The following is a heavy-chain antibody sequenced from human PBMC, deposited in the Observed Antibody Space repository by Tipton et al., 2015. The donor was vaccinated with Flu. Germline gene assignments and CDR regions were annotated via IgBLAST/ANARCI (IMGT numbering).Heavy chain of an antibody. J-gene: IGHJ4*02. CDR3: ARAPNYSDFRSGYYAGAFDY. CDR1: GYTFTGYY. Sequence: QLVQSGAEVKKPGASVKVSCKASGYTFTGYYMHWVRQAPGQGLEWMGWINPNSGGTNYAQKFQGRVTMTRDTSISTAYMELSRLRSDDTAVYYCARAPNYSDFRSGYYAGAFDYWGQGTLVTVSS. CDR2: INPNSGGT. V-gene: IGHV1-2*02. D-gene: IGHD3-3*01.